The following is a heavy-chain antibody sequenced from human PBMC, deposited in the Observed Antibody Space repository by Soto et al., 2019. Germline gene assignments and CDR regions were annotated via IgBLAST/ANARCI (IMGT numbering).Heavy chain of an antibody. J-gene: IGHJ4*02. Sequence: QVQLVESGGGVVQPGXSXXXSCAXXGFXXXXXAMXXXXQAPGKGLEWVAVISYDGSNKYYADSVKGRFTISRDNSKNTLYLQMNSLRAEDTAVYYCARDRGYGIFDYWGQGTLVTVSS. CDR3: ARDRGYGIFDY. D-gene: IGHD3-10*01. CDR2: ISYDGSNK. V-gene: IGHV3-30-3*01. CDR1: GFXXXXXA.